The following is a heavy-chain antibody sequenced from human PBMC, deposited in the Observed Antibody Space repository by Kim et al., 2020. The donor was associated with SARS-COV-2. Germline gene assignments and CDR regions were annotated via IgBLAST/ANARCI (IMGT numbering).Heavy chain of an antibody. V-gene: IGHV3-73*01. J-gene: IGHJ6*02. D-gene: IGHD6-19*01. CDR2: IRTKNNNDAT. CDR3: CSGLSPYFYYGMDV. CDR1: GFKFNDAT. Sequence: GGSLRLSCSTFGFKFNDATIHWLRQASGKGLEWVGRIRTKNNNDATAYAESVKGRFAISRDDSKATAYLQLNTLKIEDTATYFCCSGLSPYFYYGMDVWGQGTTVTVSS.